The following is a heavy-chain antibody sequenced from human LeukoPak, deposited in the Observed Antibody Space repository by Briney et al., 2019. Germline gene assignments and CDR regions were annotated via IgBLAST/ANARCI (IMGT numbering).Heavy chain of an antibody. J-gene: IGHJ5*02. D-gene: IGHD3-10*01. CDR3: ARTGTLGNWFDP. CDR2: ISWGSGSI. Sequence: GRSLRLSCAASGFTFDDYAMHWVRQAPGKGLEWVSGISWGSGSIGYADSVKGRFTISRDNAKNSLYLQMNSLRAEDTAVYYCARTGTLGNWFDPWGQGTLVTVSS. V-gene: IGHV3-9*01. CDR1: GFTFDDYA.